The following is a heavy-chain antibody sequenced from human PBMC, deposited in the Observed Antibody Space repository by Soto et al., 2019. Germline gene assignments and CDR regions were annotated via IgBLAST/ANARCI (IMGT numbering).Heavy chain of an antibody. D-gene: IGHD5-18*01. CDR3: AAGGPRGYPYGCLY. J-gene: IGHJ4*02. V-gene: IGHV1-58*02. CDR2: IVVGSGNT. Sequence: SVKVSCKASGFTFTSSAMQWVRQARGQRLERIGWIVVGSGNTNYAQKFQERVTITRDMSTSTAYMELSSLRSEDTAVYYCAAGGPRGYPYGCLYWGQGTLVTVSS. CDR1: GFTFTSSA.